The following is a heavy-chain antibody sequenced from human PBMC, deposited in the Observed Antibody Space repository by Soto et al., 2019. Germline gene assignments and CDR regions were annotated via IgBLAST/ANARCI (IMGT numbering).Heavy chain of an antibody. J-gene: IGHJ5*01. V-gene: IGHV1-8*01. Sequence: ASVKVSCKASGYTFTSYDINWVRQATGQGLEWMGWMNPNGGNTGYAQKFQGRVTMTRNTSISTAYMELSSLRSEDTAVYYCASVPFFIAARPNWFDSWRQGTLVTVS. CDR1: GYTFTSYD. CDR3: ASVPFFIAARPNWFDS. CDR2: MNPNGGNT. D-gene: IGHD6-6*01.